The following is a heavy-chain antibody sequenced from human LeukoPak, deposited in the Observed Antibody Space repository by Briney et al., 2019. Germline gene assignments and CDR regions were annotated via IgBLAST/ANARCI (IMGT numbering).Heavy chain of an antibody. V-gene: IGHV3-23*01. Sequence: SGGSLRLSCAASGFTFNSFAMTWVRQAPGKGLEWVLGISGSGRITYYEDSVKGRFTISRDNSKNTLYLQMNSLRAEDTAVYYCAKLGAEGCLGGPYYFFYWGQGILVTVSS. CDR1: GFTFNSFA. D-gene: IGHD3-16*01. J-gene: IGHJ4*02. CDR2: ISGSGRIT. CDR3: AKLGAEGCLGGPYYFFY.